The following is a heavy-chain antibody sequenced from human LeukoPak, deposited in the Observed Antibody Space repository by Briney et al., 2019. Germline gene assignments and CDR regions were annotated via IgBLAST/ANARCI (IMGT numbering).Heavy chain of an antibody. Sequence: GGSLRLSCAASGFTFDDYAMHWVRQAPGKGLEWVSGISWNSGSIGYADSVKGRFTISRDNAKNSLYLQMNSLRAEDTALYYCAKDIAARRGNYFDYWGQGTLVTVSS. J-gene: IGHJ4*02. V-gene: IGHV3-9*01. CDR2: ISWNSGSI. CDR1: GFTFDDYA. D-gene: IGHD6-6*01. CDR3: AKDIAARRGNYFDY.